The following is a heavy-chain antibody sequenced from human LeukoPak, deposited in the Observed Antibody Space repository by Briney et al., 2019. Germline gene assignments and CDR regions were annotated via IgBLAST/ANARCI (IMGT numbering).Heavy chain of an antibody. CDR2: IYYSGST. J-gene: IGHJ3*02. D-gene: IGHD3-3*01. CDR1: GGSIASSNW. CDR3: ARPMTIFGVASAFDI. Sequence: SETLSLTCAVSGGSIASSNWWSWVRQPPGKGLEWIGSIYYSGSTYYNPSLKSRVTISVDTSKNQFSLKLSSVTAADTAVYYCARPMTIFGVASAFDIWGQGTMVTVSS. V-gene: IGHV4-39*01.